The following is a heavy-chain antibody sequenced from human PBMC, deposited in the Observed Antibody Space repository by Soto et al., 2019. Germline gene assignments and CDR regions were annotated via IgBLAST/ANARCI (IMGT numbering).Heavy chain of an antibody. CDR2: ISGSGGST. V-gene: IGHV3-23*01. J-gene: IGHJ6*02. CDR1: GFTFSNSA. D-gene: IGHD2-15*01. CDR3: ARGGYCSSITCPNYPYYSYVMDV. Sequence: PGGSLRLSCAASGFTFSNSAMSWVRQAPGKGLEWVTAISGSGGSTFYADSVKGRFTISRDNSKNTLYLQMNSLRVEDTAVYYCARGGYCSSITCPNYPYYSYVMDVWGQGTTVTVSS.